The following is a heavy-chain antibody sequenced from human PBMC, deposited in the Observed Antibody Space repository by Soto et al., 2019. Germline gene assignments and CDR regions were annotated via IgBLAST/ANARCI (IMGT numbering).Heavy chain of an antibody. D-gene: IGHD4-17*01. Sequence: GESLKISCSASGFTFSRYSMNWVRQAPGKGLEWVSSISTGSNYIYYADSVKGRFTISRDNAKNSLYLQMSSLRAEDTAVYYCARVWHNGDYEDTYWGQGTLVTVSS. CDR1: GFTFSRYS. J-gene: IGHJ4*02. V-gene: IGHV3-21*01. CDR3: ARVWHNGDYEDTY. CDR2: ISTGSNYI.